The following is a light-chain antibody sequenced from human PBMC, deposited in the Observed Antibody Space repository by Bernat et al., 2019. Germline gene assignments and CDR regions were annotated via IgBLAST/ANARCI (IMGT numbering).Light chain of an antibody. Sequence: DIQLTQSPPFLSASVGDRVTITCRASQVIGTYLAWYQQKPGKSPNLLIYGASTLQTGVPSRFSGSGSGTEFTLTISSLRPEDFATYHCQQVNSYPITFGQGRRLEIE. CDR2: GAS. V-gene: IGKV1-9*01. J-gene: IGKJ5*01. CDR1: QVIGTY. CDR3: QQVNSYPIT.